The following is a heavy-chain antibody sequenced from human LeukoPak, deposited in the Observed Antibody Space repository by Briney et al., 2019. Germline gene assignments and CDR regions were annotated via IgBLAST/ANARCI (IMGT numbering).Heavy chain of an antibody. D-gene: IGHD1-20*01. CDR2: ISYDANNDK. CDR3: ARGDVYNWNSYYYYYMDV. CDR1: GFTFNNYA. V-gene: IGHV3-30*04. J-gene: IGHJ6*03. Sequence: GGSLRLSCAASGFTFNNYAFHWVRQAPGKGLEWVAFISYDANNDKYHADSVKGRFTISRDNSKNTLYLQMNSLRIEDTAVYLCARGDVYNWNSYYYYYMDVWGKGTTVTVSS.